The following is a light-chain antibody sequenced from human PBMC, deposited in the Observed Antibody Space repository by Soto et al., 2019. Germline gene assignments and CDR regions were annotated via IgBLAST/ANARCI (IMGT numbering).Light chain of an antibody. CDR1: SGNIGSYNR. CDR3: SSYTNINTRACV. J-gene: IGLJ1*01. Sequence: QSVLTQPASVSGSPGQSLTISCTGTSGNIGSYNRVSWYQQHPGKAPKPIIYEVTDRPSGVSNRFSVSKSGNTASLTISALQAEDEAEYYCSSYTNINTRACVFGTGTKVTVL. V-gene: IGLV2-14*01. CDR2: EVT.